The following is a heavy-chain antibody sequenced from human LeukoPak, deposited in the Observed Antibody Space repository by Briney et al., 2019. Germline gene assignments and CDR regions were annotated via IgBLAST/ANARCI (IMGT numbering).Heavy chain of an antibody. CDR1: GGTFSSYA. V-gene: IGHV1-69*06. D-gene: IGHD5-18*01. CDR3: ATLYNYGRFYYFDY. J-gene: IGHJ4*02. CDR2: IIPIFGTA. Sequence: ASVKVSCKASGGTFSSYAINWVRQAPGQGLEWMGGIIPIFGTANYAQKFQGRVTIIADKSTSTAYMELSSLRSEDTAVYYCATLYNYGRFYYFDYWGQGTLVTVSS.